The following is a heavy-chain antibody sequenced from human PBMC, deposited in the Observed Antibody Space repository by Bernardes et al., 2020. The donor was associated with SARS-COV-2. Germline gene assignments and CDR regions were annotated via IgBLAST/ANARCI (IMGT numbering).Heavy chain of an antibody. CDR3: ARVNTLEDYGMDV. CDR2: IYYSGST. J-gene: IGHJ6*02. V-gene: IGHV4-59*01. Sequence: PPWKGLEWLGYIYYSGSTNYNPSLKSRVTISVDTSKKQFSLKLSSVTAADTDVYYCARVNTLEDYGMDVWGQGTTVTVSS.